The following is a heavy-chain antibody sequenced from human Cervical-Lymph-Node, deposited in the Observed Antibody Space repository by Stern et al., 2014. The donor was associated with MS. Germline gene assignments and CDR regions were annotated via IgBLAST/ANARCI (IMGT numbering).Heavy chain of an antibody. CDR2: IYSTGRV. CDR3: AREWIYEVSWFDS. D-gene: IGHD5/OR15-5a*01. V-gene: IGHV4-61*02. CDR1: GGSISSGSHY. Sequence: QVQLQESGPGLVKPSQTLSLTCTVSGGSISSGSHYWSWIRQPAGKGLEWVGRIYSTGRVDYNPSFKGRVTMSVDPSKDQFSLELRSVTAADTAMYYCAREWIYEVSWFDSWGQGSLVIVSS. J-gene: IGHJ5*01.